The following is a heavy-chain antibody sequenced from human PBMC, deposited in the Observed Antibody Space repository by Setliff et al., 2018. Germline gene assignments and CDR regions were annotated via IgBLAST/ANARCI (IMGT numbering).Heavy chain of an antibody. D-gene: IGHD3-3*01. Sequence: ASVKVSCKASGYTFTGYYMHWVRQAPGQGLEWMGWINPNSGGTNYAQKFQGRVTITADKSTSTAYMELSSLRSEDTAVYYCARDTYIGDFWSGYYIQGRFDPWGQGTLVTVSS. V-gene: IGHV1-2*02. CDR2: INPNSGGT. CDR3: ARDTYIGDFWSGYYIQGRFDP. CDR1: GYTFTGYY. J-gene: IGHJ5*02.